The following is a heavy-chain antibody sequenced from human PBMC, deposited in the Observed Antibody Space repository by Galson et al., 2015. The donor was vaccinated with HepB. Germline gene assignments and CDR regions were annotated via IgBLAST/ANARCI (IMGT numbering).Heavy chain of an antibody. J-gene: IGHJ4*02. Sequence: SLRLSCAASGFNFNNYWMHWVRQVPGKGLVWVSRINNDGSDKKYADFVKGRFTISRDNAKNTLYLQMNSLGAEDTAVYYCARGEVAPADWGQGTLVTVSS. CDR2: INNDGSDK. CDR3: ARGEVAPAD. CDR1: GFNFNNYW. D-gene: IGHD2-2*01. V-gene: IGHV3-74*01.